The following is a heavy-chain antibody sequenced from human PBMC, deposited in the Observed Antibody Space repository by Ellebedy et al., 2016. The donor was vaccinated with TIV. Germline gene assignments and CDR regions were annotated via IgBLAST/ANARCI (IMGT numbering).Heavy chain of an antibody. CDR1: GFTFSSYG. D-gene: IGHD1-1*01. Sequence: GESLKIFCAASGFTFSSYGMHWVRQAPGKGLEWVAVIWYDGSNKYYADSVKGRFTISRDNSKNTLYLQMNSLRAEDTAVYYCARESTVGDAFDIWGQGTMVTVSS. CDR3: ARESTVGDAFDI. V-gene: IGHV3-33*01. CDR2: IWYDGSNK. J-gene: IGHJ3*02.